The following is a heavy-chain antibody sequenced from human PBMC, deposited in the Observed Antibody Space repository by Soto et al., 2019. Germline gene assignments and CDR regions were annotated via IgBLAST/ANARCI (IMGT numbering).Heavy chain of an antibody. CDR1: GVSISNYC. V-gene: IGHV4-59*01. Sequence: PSETLSHTCSVSGVSISNYCWSGMGQPPGKGLEWIGNMYYSRSTNYNPSLESRVTISVDTSKNQCSLNLNSVTAADTAVYYCARQPGKYCSGTSCYDPFDYWGQGTLVTVSS. D-gene: IGHD2-2*01. CDR2: MYYSRST. J-gene: IGHJ4*02. CDR3: ARQPGKYCSGTSCYDPFDY.